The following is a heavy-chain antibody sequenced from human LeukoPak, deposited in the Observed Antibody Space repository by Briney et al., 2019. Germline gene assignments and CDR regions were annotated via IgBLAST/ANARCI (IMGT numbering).Heavy chain of an antibody. V-gene: IGHV3-48*03. J-gene: IGHJ6*02. Sequence: GGSLRLSCAASGFTFSSYEMNWVRQAPGKGLEWVSYISSSGSTIYYADSVKGRFTISRDNSKNTLYLQMNSLRAEDTAVYYCARCKTYGSGSYCYYGMDVWGQGTTVTVSS. CDR2: ISSSGSTI. CDR3: ARCKTYGSGSYCYYGMDV. D-gene: IGHD3-10*01. CDR1: GFTFSSYE.